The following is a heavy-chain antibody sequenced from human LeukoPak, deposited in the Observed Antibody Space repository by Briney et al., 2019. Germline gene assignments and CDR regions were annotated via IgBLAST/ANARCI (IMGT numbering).Heavy chain of an antibody. D-gene: IGHD2-15*01. CDR1: GYILASSW. J-gene: IGHJ4*02. V-gene: IGHV5-51*03. CDR2: IYPSDSDT. Sequence: PGESLKISCKAAGYILASSWICWVRQMPGKGLEWMGIIYPSDSDTRYSPSFQGQVTFSVDQSTNTAFLQWSTLRASDSAIYYCARPKYCSGASCFVVTDPFEYWGQGTHVIVSA. CDR3: ARPKYCSGASCFVVTDPFEY.